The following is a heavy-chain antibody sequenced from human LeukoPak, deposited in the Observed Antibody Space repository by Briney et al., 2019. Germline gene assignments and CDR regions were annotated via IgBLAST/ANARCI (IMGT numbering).Heavy chain of an antibody. CDR1: GFTFSNYG. Sequence: GGSLRLSCEASGFTFSNYGMHWVRQAPGKGLEWVGRIKSKTDGGTTDYAAPVKGRFTISRGDSKNTLYLEMSSLETEDTAVYYCSRGFLDYWGQGTLVTVSS. J-gene: IGHJ4*02. V-gene: IGHV3-15*01. CDR2: IKSKTDGGTT. CDR3: SRGFLDY. D-gene: IGHD5-12*01.